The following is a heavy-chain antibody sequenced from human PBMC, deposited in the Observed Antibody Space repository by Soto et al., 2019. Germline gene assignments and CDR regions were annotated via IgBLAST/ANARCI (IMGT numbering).Heavy chain of an antibody. J-gene: IGHJ5*02. Sequence: SETLSLTCSVSGVSITSLTYYWGWIRQSPGKGLEWIGNIYYTGSTYYNPSLKSRVTISLDTSKNQFSLKLTSVTAADTALYYCVRPAYYDARGYWRFDPWGQGTLGTVS. CDR2: IYYTGST. V-gene: IGHV4-39*01. CDR1: GVSITSLTYY. CDR3: VRPAYYDARGYWRFDP. D-gene: IGHD3-22*01.